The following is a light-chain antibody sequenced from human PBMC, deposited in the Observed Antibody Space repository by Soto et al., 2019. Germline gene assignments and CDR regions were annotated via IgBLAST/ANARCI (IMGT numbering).Light chain of an antibody. CDR3: QQYSAHPLP. V-gene: IGKV1-9*01. Sequence: DIPLTQSPSVLSASVGDRVSISCRASQDIAHNLNSYQQKPGRAPKLLIFEKSTLLYGVPSRFSGSGSGTEFTLAISSLQPEDFATYFCQQYSAHPLPFGGGTRVEIK. CDR1: QDIAHN. J-gene: IGKJ4*01. CDR2: EKS.